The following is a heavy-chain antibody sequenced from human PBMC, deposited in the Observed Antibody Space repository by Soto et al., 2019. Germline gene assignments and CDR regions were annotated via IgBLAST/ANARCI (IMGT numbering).Heavy chain of an antibody. CDR3: ARRSVVYSNYLFNWFDP. V-gene: IGHV2-5*02. CDR1: GFSLSTSGVG. J-gene: IGHJ5*02. D-gene: IGHD4-4*01. CDR2: IYWDDDK. Sequence: QITLKETGPTLVKPTQTLTLTCTFSGFSLSTSGVGVGWIRQPPGKALEWLAVIYWDDDKRYSQSLKSRLTITRDTSKNQVVLTMANMDPVDTATYYCARRSVVYSNYLFNWFDPWGQGTLVTVSS.